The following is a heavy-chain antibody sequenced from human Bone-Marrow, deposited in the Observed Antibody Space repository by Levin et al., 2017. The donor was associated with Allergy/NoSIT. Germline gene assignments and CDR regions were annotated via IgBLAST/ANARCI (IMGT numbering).Heavy chain of an antibody. CDR1: GYRFTSYW. CDR3: ARPPSPHNQESGRYYYGTFVDY. J-gene: IGHJ4*02. D-gene: IGHD3-22*01. V-gene: IGHV5-51*01. CDR2: IFPGDSDA. Sequence: KVSCKASGYRFTSYWIGWVRQMSGKGLEWMGIIFPGDSDARYSPSFQGQVTISADKSDSTAYLQWHSLKASDTAMYFCARPPSPHNQESGRYYYGTFVDYWGQGTQVFVSS.